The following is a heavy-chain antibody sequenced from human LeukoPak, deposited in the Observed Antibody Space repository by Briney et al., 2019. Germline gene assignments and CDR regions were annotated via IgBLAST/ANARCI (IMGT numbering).Heavy chain of an antibody. CDR3: ARDYGEHGSGWFDP. CDR2: IYYSGST. V-gene: IGHV4-39*02. J-gene: IGHJ5*02. D-gene: IGHD4-17*01. CDR1: GGSISSSSYY. Sequence: SETLSLTCTVSGGSISSSSYYWGWIRQPPGKGLEWIGSIYYSGSTYYNPSLKSRVTISVDTSKNQFSLKLSSVTAADTAVYYCARDYGEHGSGWFDPWGQGTLVTVSS.